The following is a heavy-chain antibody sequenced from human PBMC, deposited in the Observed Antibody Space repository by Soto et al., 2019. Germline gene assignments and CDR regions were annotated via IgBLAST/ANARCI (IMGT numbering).Heavy chain of an antibody. Sequence: EVQLVESGGGLVKPGGSLRLSCAASGFTFSSYSMNWVRQAPGKGLEWVSSISSSSSYIYYADSVKGRFTISRDNAKNSLYLQMNSLRAEDTAVYYCARASTKSSYYYIDVWGKGTTVTVSS. D-gene: IGHD1-1*01. CDR2: ISSSSSYI. J-gene: IGHJ6*03. CDR3: ARASTKSSYYYIDV. CDR1: GFTFSSYS. V-gene: IGHV3-21*01.